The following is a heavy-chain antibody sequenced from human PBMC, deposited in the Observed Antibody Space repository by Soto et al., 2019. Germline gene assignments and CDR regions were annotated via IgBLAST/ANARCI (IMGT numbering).Heavy chain of an antibody. V-gene: IGHV1-69*01. J-gene: IGHJ6*02. CDR2: IIPIFGTA. Sequence: QVQLVQSGAEVKKPGSSVKVSCKASGGTFSSYAISWVRQAPGQGLEWMGGIIPIFGTANYAQKLQGRVTITADESTSTAYMEMSSLRSEDTAVYYCAHHFTIFGVVIIDPGAGGVWVQGPKVTVSS. CDR1: GGTFSSYA. D-gene: IGHD3-3*01. CDR3: AHHFTIFGVVIIDPGAGGV.